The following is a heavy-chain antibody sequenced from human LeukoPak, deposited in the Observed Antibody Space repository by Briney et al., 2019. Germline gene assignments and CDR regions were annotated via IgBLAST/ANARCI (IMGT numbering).Heavy chain of an antibody. Sequence: SETLSLSCTVSGGSISSYYWSWIRQPPGKGLEWIGYIYYSGSTNYNPSLKSRVTISVDTSKNQFSLKLSSVTAADTAVYYCARGFRGPNFDYWGQGTLVTVSS. CDR3: ARGFRGPNFDY. D-gene: IGHD3-3*01. CDR2: IYYSGST. J-gene: IGHJ4*02. V-gene: IGHV4-59*08. CDR1: GGSISSYY.